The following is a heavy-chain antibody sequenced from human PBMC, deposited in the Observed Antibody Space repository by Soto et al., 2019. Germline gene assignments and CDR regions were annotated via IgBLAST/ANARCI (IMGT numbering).Heavy chain of an antibody. V-gene: IGHV4-59*08. CDR3: VGPRRDYFDY. D-gene: IGHD3-16*01. CDR1: GGSISSYY. CDR2: IYYSGST. J-gene: IGHJ4*02. Sequence: SETLSLTCTVSGGSISSYYWSWIRQLPGKGLEWIGYIYYSGSTNYNPSLKSRVTISVDTSKNQFSLKLSSVTAADTAVYYCVGPRRDYFDYWGQGALVTVSS.